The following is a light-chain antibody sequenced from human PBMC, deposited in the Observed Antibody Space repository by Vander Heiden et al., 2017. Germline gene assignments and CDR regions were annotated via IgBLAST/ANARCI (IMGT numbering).Light chain of an antibody. V-gene: IGLV1-44*01. J-gene: IGLJ3*02. CDR3: ATWDDSLNDWV. CDR1: RSDIGSKS. Sequence: QSVLTQPPSASGTPGQRVTISCSGSRSDIGSKSVDWYQQLPGTAPKLLIYRYYQRPSGVPGRFSGSKSGSSASLAISGLQSEDEAEYYCATWDDSLNDWVFGGGTKLTVL. CDR2: RYY.